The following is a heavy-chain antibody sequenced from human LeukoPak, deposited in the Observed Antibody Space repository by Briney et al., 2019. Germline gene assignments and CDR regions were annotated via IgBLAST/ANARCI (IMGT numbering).Heavy chain of an antibody. Sequence: GASVKVSCKASLGTFSSYAISSVRQAPGQGLEWMGGIIPIFGTANSAQKFQGRVTITADKSTSTAYMELSSLRSEDTAVYYCARDRGWRSGYYFDYLGQGTLVTVSS. CDR1: LGTFSSYA. CDR2: IIPIFGTA. CDR3: ARDRGWRSGYYFDY. J-gene: IGHJ4*02. D-gene: IGHD3-10*01. V-gene: IGHV1-69*06.